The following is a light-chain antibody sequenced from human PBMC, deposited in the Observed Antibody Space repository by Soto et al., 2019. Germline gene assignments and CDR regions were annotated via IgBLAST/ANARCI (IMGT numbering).Light chain of an antibody. CDR3: TSYISTGTLVV. V-gene: IGLV2-14*03. CDR2: DVS. CDR1: SSDVLGYNF. J-gene: IGLJ2*01. Sequence: QSALTQPASVSGSPGQSVTISCTGTSSDVLGYNFVSRYQHYPGKAPKLMIYDVSHRPSGVSNRFSGSKSGNTASLTISGLQAEDEADYYCTSYISTGTLVVFGGGTKVTVL.